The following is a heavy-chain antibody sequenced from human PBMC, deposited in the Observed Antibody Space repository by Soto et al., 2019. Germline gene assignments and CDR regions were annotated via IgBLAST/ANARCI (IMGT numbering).Heavy chain of an antibody. J-gene: IGHJ5*02. CDR3: AKDGNSDCDSSGYFLEAWFDP. V-gene: IGHV3-23*01. CDR1: GFTFSSYA. D-gene: IGHD3-22*01. CDR2: ISGSGGNT. Sequence: GGSLRLSCAASGFTFSSYAMSWVRQAPGKGLEWVSAISGSGGNTYYADSVKGRFTISRDNSKHTRYLPRNSLRAVDTAVYYCAKDGNSDCDSSGYFLEAWFDPWGQGTLVTVSS.